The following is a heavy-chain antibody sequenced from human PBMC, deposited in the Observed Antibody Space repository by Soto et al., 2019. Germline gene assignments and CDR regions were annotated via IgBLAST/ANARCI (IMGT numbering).Heavy chain of an antibody. Sequence: GESLKISCKGSGYSFTSYWISWVRQMPGKGLEWMGRIDPSDSYTNYSPSFQGHVTISADKSISTAYLQWSSLKASDTAMYYCASLRSKNYYDSGPSPQSYYGVDVWGQGTTVTVSS. D-gene: IGHD3-22*01. CDR3: ASLRSKNYYDSGPSPQSYYGVDV. CDR1: GYSFTSYW. J-gene: IGHJ6*02. V-gene: IGHV5-10-1*01. CDR2: IDPSDSYT.